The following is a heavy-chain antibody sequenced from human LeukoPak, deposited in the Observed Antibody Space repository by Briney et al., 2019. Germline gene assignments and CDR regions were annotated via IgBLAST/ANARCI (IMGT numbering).Heavy chain of an antibody. V-gene: IGHV4-34*01. Sequence: SETLSLTCAVYGGSFSGYYWSWIRQPPGKGLEWIGEINHSGSTNYNPSLKSRVTISVDTSKNQFSLKLSSVTAADTAVYYCASGEGENWFDPWGQGTLVTVSS. CDR1: GGSFSGYY. J-gene: IGHJ5*02. D-gene: IGHD3-16*01. CDR3: ASGEGENWFDP. CDR2: INHSGST.